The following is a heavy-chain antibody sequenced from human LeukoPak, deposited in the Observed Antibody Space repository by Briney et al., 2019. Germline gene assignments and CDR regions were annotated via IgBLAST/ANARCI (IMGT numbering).Heavy chain of an antibody. D-gene: IGHD3-22*01. CDR3: ARAGFLYYYDSSGAGDAFDI. J-gene: IGHJ3*02. Sequence: GGSLRLSCAASGFTFSSYSMNWVRQAPGKGLEWVSSISSSSSYIYYADSVKGRFTISRDNAKNSLYLQMNSLRAEDTAVYYCARAGFLYYYDSSGAGDAFDIWGQGTTVTVSS. V-gene: IGHV3-21*01. CDR1: GFTFSSYS. CDR2: ISSSSSYI.